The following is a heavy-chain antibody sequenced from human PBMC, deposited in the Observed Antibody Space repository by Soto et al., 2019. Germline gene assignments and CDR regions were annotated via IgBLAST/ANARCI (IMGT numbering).Heavy chain of an antibody. CDR2: ISAYNGNT. CDR3: AGVEVDCISTSCYPWDYYYGMDV. J-gene: IGHJ6*02. Sequence: QVQLVQSGAEVKKPGASVKVSCKASGYTFTSYGISWVRQAPGQGLEWMGWISAYNGNTNYAQKLQGRVTMTTDTPTSTADMELRSLRSDDTAVYYCAGVEVDCISTSCYPWDYYYGMDVWGQGTTVTVSS. D-gene: IGHD2-2*01. CDR1: GYTFTSYG. V-gene: IGHV1-18*01.